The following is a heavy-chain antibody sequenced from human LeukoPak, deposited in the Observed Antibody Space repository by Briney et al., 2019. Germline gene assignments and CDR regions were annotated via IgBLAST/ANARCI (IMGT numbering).Heavy chain of an antibody. CDR3: ARGVSTQVDY. J-gene: IGHJ4*02. CDR2: INVANGKT. Sequence: GASVKVSCKASGYTFTSYGISWVRQAPGQRLEWMGWINVANGKTKYSQKFQGRVIITRDTSASTAYVELSSLRSEDTAVYYCARGVSTQVDYWGQGTLVTVYS. D-gene: IGHD5/OR15-5a*01. CDR1: GYTFTSYG. V-gene: IGHV1-3*01.